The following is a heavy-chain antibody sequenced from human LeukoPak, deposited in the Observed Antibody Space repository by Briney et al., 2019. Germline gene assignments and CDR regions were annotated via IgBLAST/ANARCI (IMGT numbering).Heavy chain of an antibody. CDR2: ISYDGSNK. CDR3: ARDGNYDSSGYLDY. V-gene: IGHV3-30-3*01. D-gene: IGHD3-22*01. CDR1: GFTFSSYA. Sequence: QPGRSLRLSCAASGFTFSSYAMHWVRQAPGKGLEWVAVISYDGSNKYYADSVKGRFTISRDNSKNTLYLQMNSLRAEDTAVYYCARDGNYDSSGYLDYWGREPWSPSPQ. J-gene: IGHJ4*02.